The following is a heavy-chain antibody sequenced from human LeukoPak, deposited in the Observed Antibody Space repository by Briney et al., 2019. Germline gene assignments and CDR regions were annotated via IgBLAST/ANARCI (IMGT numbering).Heavy chain of an antibody. Sequence: SETLSLTCSVSGGYISNYYWGWIRQPPGKRLEWIGYIYYSGSTYYNPSLKSRATISVDTSKNQFSLQLSSVTAADTAVYFCARVPPYNSGYGGFDYWGQGTLVTVSS. CDR3: ARVPPYNSGYGGFDY. CDR1: GGYISNYY. V-gene: IGHV4-59*01. J-gene: IGHJ4*02. D-gene: IGHD5-18*01. CDR2: IYYSGST.